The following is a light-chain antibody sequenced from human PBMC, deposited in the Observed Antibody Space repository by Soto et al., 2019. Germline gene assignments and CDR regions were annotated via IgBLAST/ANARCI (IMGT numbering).Light chain of an antibody. Sequence: DIQMTQSPSTLSASVGDRVTITCRASQSIRSSLAWYQQKPGKAPKLLIYSASSLESGVPSRFSGSGSGTDFTLTISSLQAEDFATYYCQQSYTRPTTFGQGTRLEI. V-gene: IGKV1-5*03. CDR2: SAS. CDR3: QQSYTRPTT. J-gene: IGKJ5*01. CDR1: QSIRSS.